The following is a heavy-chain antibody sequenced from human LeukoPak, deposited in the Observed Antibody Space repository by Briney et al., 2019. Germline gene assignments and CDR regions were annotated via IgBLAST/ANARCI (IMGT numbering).Heavy chain of an antibody. Sequence: SVRVSCKASGGTFSSYAISWVRQAPGQGLEWMGGIIPIFGTANYAQKFQGRVTITADESTSTAYMELSSLRSEDTAVYYCARDLRERYFDWLPSYYYYGMDVWGQGTTVTVSS. CDR3: ARDLRERYFDWLPSYYYYGMDV. CDR1: GGTFSSYA. CDR2: IIPIFGTA. J-gene: IGHJ6*02. V-gene: IGHV1-69*13. D-gene: IGHD3-9*01.